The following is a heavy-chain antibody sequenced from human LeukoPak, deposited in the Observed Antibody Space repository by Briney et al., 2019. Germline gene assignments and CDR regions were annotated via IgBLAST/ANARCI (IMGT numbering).Heavy chain of an antibody. D-gene: IGHD4/OR15-4a*01. CDR3: ARRAGAYSHPYDY. Sequence: PGGSLRLSCTVSGFTVSTNSMSWVRQAPGKGPEWVSFIYSDNTHYSDSVKGRFPISSDNSNNTLYLQMNSLRAEDTAVYYCARRAGAYSHPYDYWGQGTLVTVSS. V-gene: IGHV3-53*01. CDR1: GFTVSTNS. J-gene: IGHJ4*02. CDR2: IYSDNT.